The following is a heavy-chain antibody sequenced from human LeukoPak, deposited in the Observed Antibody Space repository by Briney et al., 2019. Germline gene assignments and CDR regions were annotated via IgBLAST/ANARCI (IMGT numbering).Heavy chain of an antibody. D-gene: IGHD3-3*01. J-gene: IGHJ3*02. CDR2: ISYDGSNK. V-gene: IGHV3-30-3*01. CDR1: RFILSSYS. Sequence: GGSLRLSCAASRFILSSYSMNWVRQAPGKGLEWVAVISYDGSNKYYADSVKGRFTISRDNSKNTLYLQMNSLRAEDTAVYYCARAEVEWSDAFDIWGQGTMVTVS. CDR3: ARAEVEWSDAFDI.